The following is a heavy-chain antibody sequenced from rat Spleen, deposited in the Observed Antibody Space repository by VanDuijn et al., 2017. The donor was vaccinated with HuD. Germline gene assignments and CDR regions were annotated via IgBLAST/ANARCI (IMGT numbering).Heavy chain of an antibody. CDR2: LSYDATAP. V-gene: IGHV5-29*01. J-gene: IGHJ1*01. D-gene: IGHD3-4*01. CDR1: GFTFNNYW. Sequence: EVQLVESGGGLVQPGRSLKLSCVASGFTFNNYWMTWVRQAPTKGLEWVATLSYDATAPYYRDSVKGRFTISRDNAKTTLYLQVDSLRSEDTATYYCARHPQLGTYWYFDFWGPGTMVTVSS. CDR3: ARHPQLGTYWYFDF.